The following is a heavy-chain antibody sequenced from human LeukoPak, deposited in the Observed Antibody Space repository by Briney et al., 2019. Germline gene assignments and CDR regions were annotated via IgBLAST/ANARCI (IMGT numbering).Heavy chain of an antibody. CDR3: AKDQNYESSGYYGGFDY. CDR1: GFSFSSHV. D-gene: IGHD3-22*01. V-gene: IGHV3-23*01. J-gene: IGHJ4*02. CDR2: ISGSGGDT. Sequence: PGGSLRLSCAASGFSFSSHVMHWVRQAPGKGLEWVSGISGSGGDTYYADSVEGRFTISRDNSKNTLNLQMNSLRAEDTALYYCAKDQNYESSGYYGGFDYWGQGTLVTVSS.